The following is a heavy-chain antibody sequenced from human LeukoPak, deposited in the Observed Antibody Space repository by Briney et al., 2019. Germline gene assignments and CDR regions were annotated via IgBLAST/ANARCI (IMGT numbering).Heavy chain of an antibody. CDR2: ISAYNGNT. CDR1: GYTFTSYG. CDR3: AGTNTYYGMDV. J-gene: IGHJ6*02. V-gene: IGHV1-18*01. Sequence: ASVKVSCKASGYTFTSYGISWVRQAPGQGLEWMGWISAYNGNTNYAQKFQGRVTMTRDTSTSTVYMELSSLRSEDTAVYYCAGTNTYYGMDVWGQGTTVTVSS.